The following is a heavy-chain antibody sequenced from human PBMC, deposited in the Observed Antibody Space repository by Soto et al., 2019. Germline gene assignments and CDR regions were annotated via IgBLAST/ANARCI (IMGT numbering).Heavy chain of an antibody. V-gene: IGHV4-30-2*01. CDR3: ARGHDSSGYYLDY. J-gene: IGHJ4*02. CDR2: IYHSGST. CDR1: GGSISSGGYS. D-gene: IGHD3-22*01. Sequence: LSLTCAVSGGSISSGGYSWSWIRQPPGKGLEWIGYIYHSGSTYYNPSLKSRVTISVDRSKNQFSLKLSSVTAADTAVYYCARGHDSSGYYLDYWGQGTLVTVSS.